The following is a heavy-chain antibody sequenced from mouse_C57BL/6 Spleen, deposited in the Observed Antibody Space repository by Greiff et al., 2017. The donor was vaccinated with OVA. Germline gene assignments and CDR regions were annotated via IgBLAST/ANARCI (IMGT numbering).Heavy chain of an antibody. CDR3: ARYKEYYFDY. CDR2: IRNKANGYTT. V-gene: IGHV7-3*01. J-gene: IGHJ2*01. CDR1: GFTFTDYY. Sequence: EVKLVESGGGLVQPGGSLSLSCAASGFTFTDYYMSWVRQPPGKALEWLGFIRNKANGYTTEYSASVKGRFTISRDNSQSILYLQMNALRAKDSATYYCARYKEYYFDYWGQGTTLTVSS.